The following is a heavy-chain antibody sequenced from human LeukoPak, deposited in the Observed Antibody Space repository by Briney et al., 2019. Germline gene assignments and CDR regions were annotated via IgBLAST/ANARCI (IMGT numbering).Heavy chain of an antibody. V-gene: IGHV1-2*02. CDR1: EYTFTGYS. Sequence: ASVRVSCTASEYTFTGYSLHWVRQAPGQGLEWLGWINPNTGGTNYAQTFQGRVSMTRDTSISTAYMELSRLTSDDTAVYYCARNWKIDDYDSGGAFDYWGQGTLVTVSS. CDR2: INPNTGGT. D-gene: IGHD3-22*01. CDR3: ARNWKIDDYDSGGAFDY. J-gene: IGHJ4*02.